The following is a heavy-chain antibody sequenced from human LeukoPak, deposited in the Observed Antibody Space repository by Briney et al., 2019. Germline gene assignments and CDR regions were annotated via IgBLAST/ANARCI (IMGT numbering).Heavy chain of an antibody. D-gene: IGHD3-22*01. CDR3: AREVPYDTSRYYQPFDY. Sequence: ASVKVSCKASGYTFTSYGITWVRQAPGQGLEWMGWISAYNGNTNYAQKLQGRVTMTTDTSTSTAYMNLRSLRSDDTAVYYCAREVPYDTSRYYQPFDYWGQGTLVTVCS. J-gene: IGHJ4*02. V-gene: IGHV1-18*01. CDR1: GYTFTSYG. CDR2: ISAYNGNT.